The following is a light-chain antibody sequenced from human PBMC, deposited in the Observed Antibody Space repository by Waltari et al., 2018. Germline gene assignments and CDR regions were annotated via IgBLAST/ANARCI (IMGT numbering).Light chain of an antibody. CDR3: SAWDASLSAWV. Sequence: QAGLTQPPSVSKDLRQTATLPCTGKSNNVGFQGAVWLQHHQGHAPKHLSYRNQNRPSGISERFSAARSGNTASLTITGLQPEDEADYYCSAWDASLSAWVFGGGTKLTAL. V-gene: IGLV10-54*04. CDR1: SNNVGFQG. J-gene: IGLJ3*02. CDR2: RNQ.